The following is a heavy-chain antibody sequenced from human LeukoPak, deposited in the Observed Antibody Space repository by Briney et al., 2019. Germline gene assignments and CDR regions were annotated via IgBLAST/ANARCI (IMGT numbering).Heavy chain of an antibody. CDR2: VNFDGTTT. Sequence: GGSLRLSCAASGFTFRRHWMSWVRQAPGKGLVWVSRVNFDGTTTSYADSVKGRLTISRDNTKTTLYPQMNSLRAEDTAVYYCVRGAARAYYMDVWGKGTTVTVSS. J-gene: IGHJ6*03. V-gene: IGHV3-74*01. D-gene: IGHD6-6*01. CDR3: VRGAARAYYMDV. CDR1: GFTFRRHW.